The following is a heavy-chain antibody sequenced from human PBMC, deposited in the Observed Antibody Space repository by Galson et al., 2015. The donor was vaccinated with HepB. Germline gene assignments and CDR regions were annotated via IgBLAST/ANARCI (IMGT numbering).Heavy chain of an antibody. D-gene: IGHD6-6*01. Sequence: SLRLSCAASGFTFSSYAMHWVRQAPGKGLEWVAVISYDGSNKYYADSVKGRFTISRDNSKNTLYLQMNSLRAEDTAVYYCARAGLRKQLVRGFDYWGQGTLVTVSS. V-gene: IGHV3-30-3*01. CDR1: GFTFSSYA. J-gene: IGHJ4*02. CDR2: ISYDGSNK. CDR3: ARAGLRKQLVRGFDY.